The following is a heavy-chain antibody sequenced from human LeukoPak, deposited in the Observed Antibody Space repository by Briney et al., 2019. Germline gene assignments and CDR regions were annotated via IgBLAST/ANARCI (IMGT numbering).Heavy chain of an antibody. V-gene: IGHV3-9*03. D-gene: IGHD2-15*01. CDR1: GFTFDDYA. Sequence: GRSLRLSCAASGFTFDDYAMHWVRQAPGKGLEWVSGISWNSGSIGYADSVKGRFTISRDNAKNSLYLQMNSLRAEDMALYYCAKVDCSGGSCYHNWYFDLWGRGTLVTVSS. CDR3: AKVDCSGGSCYHNWYFDL. J-gene: IGHJ2*01. CDR2: ISWNSGSI.